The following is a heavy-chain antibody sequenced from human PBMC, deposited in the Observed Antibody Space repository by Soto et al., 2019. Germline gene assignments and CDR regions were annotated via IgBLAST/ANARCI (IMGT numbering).Heavy chain of an antibody. D-gene: IGHD1-1*01. CDR2: IYYSGSP. Sequence: QLLESGPGLVKPSETLSLTCTVSGGSVNSGFYYWSWIRQPPGKGLDWIGYIYYSGSPNYTPSPKSRVTISVDTSKNQFSLKLSSVTAADTAVYYCARGLVGQLGRRGHFEYWGQGTLVTVSS. CDR1: GGSVNSGFYY. J-gene: IGHJ4*02. V-gene: IGHV4-61*01. CDR3: ARGLVGQLGRRGHFEY.